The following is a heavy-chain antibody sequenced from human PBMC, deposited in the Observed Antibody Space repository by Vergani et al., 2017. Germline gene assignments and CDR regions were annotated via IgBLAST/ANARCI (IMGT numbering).Heavy chain of an antibody. Sequence: QVQLVQSGAEVKKPGASVKVSCKASGYTFTSYAMHWVRQAPGQRLEWMGWSNAGNGNTNYAQKLQGRVTMTTDTSTSTAYMELRSLRSDDTAVYYCARLFSPCEACMTTVTTVDYWGQGTLVTVSS. CDR1: GYTFTSYA. CDR2: SNAGNGNT. V-gene: IGHV1-3*02. CDR3: ARLFSPCEACMTTVTTVDY. J-gene: IGHJ4*02. D-gene: IGHD4-17*01.